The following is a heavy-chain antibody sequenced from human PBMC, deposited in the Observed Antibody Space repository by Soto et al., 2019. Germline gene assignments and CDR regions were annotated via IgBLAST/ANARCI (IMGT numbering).Heavy chain of an antibody. Sequence: ASVKVSCKASGYTFTSYGISWVRQAPGQGLEWMGWISAYNGNTNYAQKLQGRVTMTTDTSTSTAYMELRSLRSDDTAVYYCARDYNGSSWYLFDPWGQGTQVTVSS. J-gene: IGHJ5*02. CDR2: ISAYNGNT. CDR1: GYTFTSYG. V-gene: IGHV1-18*01. D-gene: IGHD6-13*01. CDR3: ARDYNGSSWYLFDP.